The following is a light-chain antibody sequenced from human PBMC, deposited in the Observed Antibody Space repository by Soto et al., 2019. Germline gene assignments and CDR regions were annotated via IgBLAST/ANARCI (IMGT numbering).Light chain of an antibody. CDR1: RSNIGSNY. V-gene: IGLV1-47*02. CDR2: TNS. J-gene: IGLJ1*01. CDR3: GSWGNSLSSYV. Sequence: QSVLTQPPSASGTPGQRVTISCSGSRSNIGSNYVYWYQQLSGTAPKLLIYTNSQRPSGVPDRFSGSKSGTSASLAISGLRSEDEADYYCGSWGNSLSSYVFGTGTKVTVL.